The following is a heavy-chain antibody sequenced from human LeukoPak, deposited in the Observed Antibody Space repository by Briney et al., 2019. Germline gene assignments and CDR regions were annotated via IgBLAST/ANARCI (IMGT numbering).Heavy chain of an antibody. CDR3: ARDFGQWQLNGGYYFDY. Sequence: GGSLRLSCAASGFTFSSYAMTWVRQAPGKGLQWVSAVSGSGAHTYYADSVKGRFTISRDNAKNSLYLQMNSLRAEDTAVYYCARDFGQWQLNGGYYFDYWGQGTLVTVSS. V-gene: IGHV3-23*01. J-gene: IGHJ4*02. D-gene: IGHD1-26*01. CDR1: GFTFSSYA. CDR2: VSGSGAHT.